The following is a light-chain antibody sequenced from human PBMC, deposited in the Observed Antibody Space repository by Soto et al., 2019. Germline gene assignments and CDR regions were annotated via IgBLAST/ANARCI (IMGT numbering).Light chain of an antibody. J-gene: IGKJ1*01. CDR1: QSFSSNY. V-gene: IGKV3-20*01. Sequence: EIVLTQSPGTLSLSPGERATLSCRTSQSFSSNYLAWYQQKPGQAPRLLIYGASSRATGIPDRFSGSGSGTDFTLTISRLEPEDFAVYYCQQYGSSGRTFGQGTKVDIK. CDR2: GAS. CDR3: QQYGSSGRT.